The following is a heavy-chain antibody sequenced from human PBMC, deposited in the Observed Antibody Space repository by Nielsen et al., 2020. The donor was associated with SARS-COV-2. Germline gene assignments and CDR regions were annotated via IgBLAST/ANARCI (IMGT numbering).Heavy chain of an antibody. CDR2: IYYSGST. CDR3: ARDINRYFDWLSDGDY. Sequence: SETLSLTCTVSGGSISSGDYYWSWIRQPPGKGLEWIGYIYYSGSTYYNPSLKSRVTISVDKSKNQFSLKLSSVTAADTAVYYCARDINRYFDWLSDGDYWGQGTLVTVSS. CDR1: GGSISSGDYY. V-gene: IGHV4-30-4*01. J-gene: IGHJ4*02. D-gene: IGHD3-9*01.